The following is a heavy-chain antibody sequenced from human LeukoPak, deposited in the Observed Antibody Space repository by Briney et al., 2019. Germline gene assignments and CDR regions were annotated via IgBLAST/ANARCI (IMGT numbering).Heavy chain of an antibody. Sequence: PSETLSLTCAVYGGSFSGYYWSWIRQPPGKGLEWIGEINHSGSTNYNSSLKSRVTISVDTSKNQFSLKLSSVTAADTAVYYCARGGRGYSSSWVDYWGQGTLVTVSS. CDR3: ARGGRGYSSSWVDY. V-gene: IGHV4-34*01. J-gene: IGHJ4*02. CDR1: GGSFSGYY. D-gene: IGHD6-13*01. CDR2: INHSGST.